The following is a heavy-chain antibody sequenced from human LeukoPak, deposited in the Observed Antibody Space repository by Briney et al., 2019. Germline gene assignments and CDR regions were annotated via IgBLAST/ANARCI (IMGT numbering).Heavy chain of an antibody. D-gene: IGHD5-18*01. V-gene: IGHV1-58*01. CDR1: GFTFTSSA. Sequence: ASVKVSCKASGFTFTSSAVQWVRQARGQRLEWIGWIVVGSGNKNYAQKFQERVTITRDMSTSTAYMELSSLRSEDTAVYYCAAPGRGYSYGLECFFDIWGQGTMVTVSS. CDR2: IVVGSGNK. CDR3: AAPGRGYSYGLECFFDI. J-gene: IGHJ3*02.